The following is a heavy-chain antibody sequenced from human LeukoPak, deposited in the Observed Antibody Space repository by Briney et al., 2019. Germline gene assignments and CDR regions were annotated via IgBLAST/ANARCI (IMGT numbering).Heavy chain of an antibody. D-gene: IGHD4-17*01. CDR1: GGSFSGYY. J-gene: IGHJ4*02. CDR3: ARAEDGDYGPVGY. Sequence: SETLSLTCAVYGGSFSGYYWSWIRQPPGKGLEWIGEINHSGSTNYNPSLKSRVTISVDTSKNQFSLKLSSVTAEDTAVYYCARAEDGDYGPVGYWGQGTLVTVSS. V-gene: IGHV4-34*01. CDR2: INHSGST.